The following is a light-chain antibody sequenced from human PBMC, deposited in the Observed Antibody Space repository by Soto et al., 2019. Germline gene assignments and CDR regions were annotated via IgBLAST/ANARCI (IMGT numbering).Light chain of an antibody. J-gene: IGLJ1*01. Sequence: SVLTQPASVSGSPGQSITISCTGTSSDVGGYNYVSWYQQHPGKAPKLMIYEVTNRPSGISNRFSGSKSGNTASLTISGLQAEDEAVYYCSSYASSGGHNYVFATGTKVTVL. V-gene: IGLV2-14*01. CDR2: EVT. CDR1: SSDVGGYNY. CDR3: SSYASSGGHNYV.